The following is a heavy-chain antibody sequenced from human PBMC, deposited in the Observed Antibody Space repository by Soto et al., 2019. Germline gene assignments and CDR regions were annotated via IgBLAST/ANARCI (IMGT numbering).Heavy chain of an antibody. V-gene: IGHV4-34*02. J-gene: IGHJ6*02. CDR1: GGSFDDFY. Sequence: QVQLQQWGAGLLRPSETLSLTCAFYGGSFDDFYWSWVRQSPGKGLEWVGEISHDGGTNYSPSLASRVSISVATSKNQFSLQLRSVPAADTGLYYCARGQLVWYGDLTPYHRDMDVWGQGTTVTVSS. CDR2: ISHDGGT. D-gene: IGHD3-10*01. CDR3: ARGQLVWYGDLTPYHRDMDV.